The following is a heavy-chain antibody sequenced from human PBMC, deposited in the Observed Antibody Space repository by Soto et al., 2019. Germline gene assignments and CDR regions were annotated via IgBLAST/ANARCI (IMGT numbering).Heavy chain of an antibody. CDR3: ARDGGYYDHAGWFDP. CDR2: ISYDGSNK. V-gene: IGHV3-30-3*01. J-gene: IGHJ5*02. D-gene: IGHD3-22*01. Sequence: VAVISYDGSNKYYADSVKGRFTISRDNSKNTLYLQMNSLRAEDTAVYYCARDGGYYDHAGWFDPWGQGTLVTVSS.